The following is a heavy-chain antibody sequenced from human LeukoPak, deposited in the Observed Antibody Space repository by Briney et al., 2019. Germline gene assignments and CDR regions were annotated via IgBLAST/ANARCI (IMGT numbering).Heavy chain of an antibody. CDR3: ARETGRYAAETWLDP. D-gene: IGHD3-16*01. J-gene: IGHJ5*02. Sequence: PSETLSLTCTVSGGSINTGGQYWSWLRQLPGKGLEWIAYINYNGNAYHNPSLQSRAALSLDTSKNQFSLRLTSVTAADTAVYYCARETGRYAAETWLDPWAREPWSPSPQ. V-gene: IGHV4-31*03. CDR1: GGSINTGGQY. CDR2: INYNGNA.